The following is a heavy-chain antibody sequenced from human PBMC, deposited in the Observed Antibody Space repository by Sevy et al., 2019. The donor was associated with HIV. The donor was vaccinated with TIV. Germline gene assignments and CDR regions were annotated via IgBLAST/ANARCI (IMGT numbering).Heavy chain of an antibody. D-gene: IGHD4-17*01. CDR2: ITSSRSNI. J-gene: IGHJ6*03. CDR3: ARINYGDYWRSQVYYMGV. V-gene: IGHV3-21*01. CDR1: GFTFSTYT. Sequence: GGSLRLSCAASGFTFSTYTMHWVRQAPGKGLEWVSSITSSRSNIYYADSVKGRFTISRNNAKNSLCLQMNSLRAEDTAVYFCARINYGDYWRSQVYYMGVWGKGTTVTVSS.